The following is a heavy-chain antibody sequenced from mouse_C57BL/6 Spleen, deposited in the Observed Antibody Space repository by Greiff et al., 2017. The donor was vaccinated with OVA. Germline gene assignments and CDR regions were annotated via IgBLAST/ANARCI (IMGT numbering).Heavy chain of an antibody. J-gene: IGHJ2*01. CDR1: GYTFTSYW. Sequence: QVQLKQPGAELVKPGASVKLSCKASGYTFTSYWMQWVKQRPGQGLEWIGEIDPSDSYTNYNQKFKGKATLTVDTSSSTAYMQLSSLTSEDSAVYYCARKLGDYFDYWGKGTTLTVSS. CDR2: IDPSDSYT. V-gene: IGHV1-50*01. CDR3: ARKLGDYFDY. D-gene: IGHD4-1*01.